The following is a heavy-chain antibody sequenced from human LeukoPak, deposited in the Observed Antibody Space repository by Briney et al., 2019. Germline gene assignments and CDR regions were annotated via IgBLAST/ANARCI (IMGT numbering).Heavy chain of an antibody. CDR1: GFIISDYW. Sequence: SGGSLRLSCAATGFIISDYWMSWVRQTPGKGLEWVANIKGDGSEIYYVGSVKGRFTISRDNAKNSQYLQMSSLTAEDTAVYYCARLNRQWLAYDYWGQGALVTVSS. D-gene: IGHD6-19*01. J-gene: IGHJ4*02. V-gene: IGHV3-7*01. CDR2: IKGDGSEI. CDR3: ARLNRQWLAYDY.